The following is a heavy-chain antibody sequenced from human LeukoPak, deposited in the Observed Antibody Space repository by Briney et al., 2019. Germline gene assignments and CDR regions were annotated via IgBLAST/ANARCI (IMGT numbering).Heavy chain of an antibody. J-gene: IGHJ4*02. CDR3: AREPPGY. V-gene: IGHV4-61*02. CDR1: GGSVTSGNYY. CDR2: IYTNGGA. Sequence: SETLSLTCAVSGGSVTSGNYYWNWIRQPAGRGLEWIGRIYTNGGASYNPSLKSRVTISIDASKNQFSLKLSSVTAADTAVYYCAREPPGYWGQGILVTVSS.